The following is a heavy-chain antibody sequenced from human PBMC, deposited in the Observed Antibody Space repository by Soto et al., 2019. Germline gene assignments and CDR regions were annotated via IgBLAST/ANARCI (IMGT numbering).Heavy chain of an antibody. V-gene: IGHV3-23*01. CDR2: ISGSGGST. D-gene: IGHD2-2*01. CDR1: EFTFSSYA. Sequence: GSLRLSCAASEFTFSSYAMSWVRQAPGKGLEWVSAISGSGGSTYYADSVKGRFTISRDNSKNTLYLQMNSLRAEDAAVYYFAKDRFCTSSSCHNWFDPWGQGTLVTVSS. J-gene: IGHJ5*02. CDR3: AKDRFCTSSSCHNWFDP.